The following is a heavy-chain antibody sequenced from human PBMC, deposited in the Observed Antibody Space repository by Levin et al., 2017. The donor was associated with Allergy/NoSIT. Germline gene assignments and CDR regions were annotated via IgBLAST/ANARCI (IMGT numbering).Heavy chain of an antibody. V-gene: IGHV4-34*01. CDR1: GGSFSDYY. Sequence: GSLRLSCAVYGGSFSDYYWNWIRQPPGKGLEWIGEINHSGSTNYNPSLKSRVTISVDTSKNQFSLKLSSVTAADTAVYYCARIFDTSGHYLNYWGQGTLVTVSS. D-gene: IGHD6-19*01. J-gene: IGHJ4*02. CDR3: ARIFDTSGHYLNY. CDR2: INHSGST.